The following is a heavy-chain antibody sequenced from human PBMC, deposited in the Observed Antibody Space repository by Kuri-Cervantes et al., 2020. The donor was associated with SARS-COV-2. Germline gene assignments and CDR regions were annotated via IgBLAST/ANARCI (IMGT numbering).Heavy chain of an antibody. CDR2: ISTRNGNT. D-gene: IGHD4-17*01. J-gene: IGHJ5*02. Sequence: ASVKVSCKASGYTFTNYGITWVRQAPGQGLEWMGWISTRNGNTNYVQKLQGRVTMTTDTSTSTAYMELRSLRSDDTAVYYCVRNYGATPAFGPWGQGTLVTVSS. CDR1: GYTFTNYG. V-gene: IGHV1-18*04. CDR3: VRNYGATPAFGP.